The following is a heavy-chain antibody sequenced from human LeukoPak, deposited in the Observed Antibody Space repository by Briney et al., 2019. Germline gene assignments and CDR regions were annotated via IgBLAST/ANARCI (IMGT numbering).Heavy chain of an antibody. CDR3: ARLTIFGPKWFDP. J-gene: IGHJ5*02. D-gene: IGHD3-3*01. CDR1: GGSFSGYY. CDR2: INHSGST. V-gene: IGHV4-34*01. Sequence: SETLSLTCAVYGGSFSGYYWSWIRQPPGKGLEWIGEINHSGSTNYNPSLKSRVTISVDTSKNQFSLKLSSVTAADTAVYYCARLTIFGPKWFDPWGQGTLVTVSS.